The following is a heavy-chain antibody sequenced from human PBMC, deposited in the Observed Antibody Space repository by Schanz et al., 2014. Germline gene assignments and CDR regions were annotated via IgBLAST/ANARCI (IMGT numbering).Heavy chain of an antibody. CDR3: ARGSAPSAGRAFDI. CDR1: GYTFTGYY. J-gene: IGHJ3*02. CDR2: INPTVGGT. V-gene: IGHV1-2*06. D-gene: IGHD6-13*01. Sequence: QVHLVQSGAEVKKPGASVKVSCKASGYTFTGYYIHWVRQAPGQGLEWMGRINPTVGGTIYAQNFQVRVTMTSDTSINTAYMELSRLTSDDTAVYYCARGSAPSAGRAFDIWGQGTMVTVSS.